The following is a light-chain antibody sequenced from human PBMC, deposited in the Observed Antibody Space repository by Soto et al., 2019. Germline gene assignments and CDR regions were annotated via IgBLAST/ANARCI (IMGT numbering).Light chain of an antibody. Sequence: QSVLTQPPSVSGAPGQRVTISCTGSSSNIGAGYDVQWYQQLPGTAPKLLIYGNSNRPSGVPDRFSGSKSGTSASLAITGLQAEDEADYYCQSYDSSLSGRDVVFGGGTKLTVL. V-gene: IGLV1-40*01. J-gene: IGLJ2*01. CDR3: QSYDSSLSGRDVV. CDR1: SSNIGAGYD. CDR2: GNS.